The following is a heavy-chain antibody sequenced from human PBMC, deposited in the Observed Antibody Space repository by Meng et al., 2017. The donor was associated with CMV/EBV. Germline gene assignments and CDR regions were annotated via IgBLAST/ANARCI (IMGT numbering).Heavy chain of an antibody. Sequence: QLPLGGSGLWTPSETLSLTCAVYGGSFSGYYWSWIRQPPGKELEWIGEINHSGSTNYNPSLKSRVTISVDTSKNQFSLKLSSVTAADTAVYYCARGGNWFDPWGQGTLVTVS. CDR3: ARGGNWFDP. J-gene: IGHJ5*02. V-gene: IGHV4-34*02. CDR1: GGSFSGYY. CDR2: INHSGST.